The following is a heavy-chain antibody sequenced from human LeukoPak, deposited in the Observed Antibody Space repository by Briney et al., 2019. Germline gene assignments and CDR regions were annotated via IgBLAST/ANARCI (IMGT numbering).Heavy chain of an antibody. D-gene: IGHD3-22*01. J-gene: IGHJ4*02. Sequence: ASVKVSCKASGGTFSSYAISWVRQAPGQGLEWMGGIIPIFGTANYAQKLQGRVTMTTDTSTSTAYMELRSLRSDDTAVYYCARLYYYDSSGYYYVSLDYWGQGTLVTVSS. CDR3: ARLYYYDSSGYYYVSLDY. CDR2: IIPIFGTA. CDR1: GGTFSSYA. V-gene: IGHV1-69*05.